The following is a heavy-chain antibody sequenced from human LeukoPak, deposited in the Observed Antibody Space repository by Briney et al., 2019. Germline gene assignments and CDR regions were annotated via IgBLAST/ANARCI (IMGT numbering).Heavy chain of an antibody. J-gene: IGHJ4*02. D-gene: IGHD3-16*01. CDR3: AKDTPLCYFDY. Sequence: GGSLRLPCAASGFTFSNYGMNWVRQAPGKGLEWVAFIRNDGSIIYNTDSVKGRFTISRDNSKNTLYLQMNSLRADDTAVYYCAKDTPLCYFDYWGQGTLVTVSS. V-gene: IGHV3-30*02. CDR1: GFTFSNYG. CDR2: IRNDGSII.